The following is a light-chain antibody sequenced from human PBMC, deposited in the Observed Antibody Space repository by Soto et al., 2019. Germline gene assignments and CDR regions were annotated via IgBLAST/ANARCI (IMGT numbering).Light chain of an antibody. CDR3: QHYDSSSKT. CDR1: ASDSSNY. CDR2: GAS. V-gene: IGKV3-20*01. J-gene: IGKJ1*01. Sequence: LSRSAGTLSLSPGRRSTPSCSARASDSSNYLAWYQQKLGRAPRLLMYGASSRASGIPDRFSGSGSGTDFSLTISSLQPDDFAAYYCQHYDSSSKTFGQGTKVDIK.